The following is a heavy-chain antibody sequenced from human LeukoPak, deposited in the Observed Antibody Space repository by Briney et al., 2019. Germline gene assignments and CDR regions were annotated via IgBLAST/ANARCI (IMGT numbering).Heavy chain of an antibody. J-gene: IGHJ6*02. V-gene: IGHV3-66*01. Sequence: PGGSLRLSCAASGFTVSSNYMNWVRQAPGKGLEWVSVIYSGGSTYYADSVKGRFTISRDNSKNTLYLQMNSLRAEDTAVYYCASPEVGADGDYVPYYYGMDVWGQGTTVTVSS. CDR1: GFTVSSNY. D-gene: IGHD4-17*01. CDR3: ASPEVGADGDYVPYYYGMDV. CDR2: IYSGGST.